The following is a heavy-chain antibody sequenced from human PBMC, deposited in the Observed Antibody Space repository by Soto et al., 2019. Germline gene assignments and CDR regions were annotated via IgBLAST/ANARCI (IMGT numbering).Heavy chain of an antibody. CDR2: IIPIFGTA. Sequence: QVQLVQSGAEVRKPGSSVKVSCKASGGTFSRHAISWVRQAPGQGLEWMGGIIPIFGTANHAQKFQGRVTIIEDESTSTVYMELSSLRSEDTAMYYCARGWGYDSNDYYYAYWGQGTLVSVSS. CDR3: ARGWGYDSNDYYYAY. J-gene: IGHJ4*02. V-gene: IGHV1-69*01. D-gene: IGHD3-22*01. CDR1: GGTFSRHA.